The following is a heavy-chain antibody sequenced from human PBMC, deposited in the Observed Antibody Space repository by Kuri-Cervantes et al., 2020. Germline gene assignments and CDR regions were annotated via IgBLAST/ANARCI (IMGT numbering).Heavy chain of an antibody. J-gene: IGHJ3*02. CDR3: AREPSQSLGVGFDI. V-gene: IGHV3-43D*04. CDR1: GFTFDDYA. D-gene: IGHD7-27*01. CDR2: ISWDGGST. Sequence: GGSLRLSCAASGFTFDDYAMHWVRQAPGKGLEWVSLISWDGGSTYYADSVKGRFTISRDNAKNSLYLQMNNLRAEDTAVYYCAREPSQSLGVGFDIWGQGTMVTVSS.